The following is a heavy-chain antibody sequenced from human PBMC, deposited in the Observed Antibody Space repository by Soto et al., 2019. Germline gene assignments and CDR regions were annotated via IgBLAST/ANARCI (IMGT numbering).Heavy chain of an antibody. J-gene: IGHJ4*02. CDR3: AKDLTRDSGSCSGYFDY. CDR2: ISGSGGIT. D-gene: IGHD1-26*01. CDR1: GFTFSSYA. V-gene: IGHV3-23*01. Sequence: EVQLLESGGGLVQPGGSLRLSCAASGFTFSSYAMTWVRQAPGKGLEWVSAISGSGGITFYADSVKGRFTISRDNSKNTLYLQMNSLRAEDTAVYYCAKDLTRDSGSCSGYFDYWGQGTLVTVSS.